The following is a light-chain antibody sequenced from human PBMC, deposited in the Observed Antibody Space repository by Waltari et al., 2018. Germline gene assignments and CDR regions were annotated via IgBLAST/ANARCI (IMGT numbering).Light chain of an antibody. J-gene: IGLJ2*01. CDR3: TSYAGSNILV. V-gene: IGLV2-8*01. CDR2: EVS. Sequence: QSALTQPPSASGSPGQSVTISCTGTSSDVGGHNFVSWYQQHPGKVPQLMIHEVSKRPSGVPDRFSGSKSGDTASLTVSGLQAEDEADYYCTSYAGSNILVFGGGTKLTVL. CDR1: SSDVGGHNF.